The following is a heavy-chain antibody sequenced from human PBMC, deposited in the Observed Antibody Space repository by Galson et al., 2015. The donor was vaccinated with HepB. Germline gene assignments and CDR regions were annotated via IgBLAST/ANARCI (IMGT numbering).Heavy chain of an antibody. CDR3: ARARVVVVVLTASGAFDI. CDR1: GYTFTSYA. V-gene: IGHV1-3*01. D-gene: IGHD2-15*01. J-gene: IGHJ3*02. CDR2: INAGNGNT. Sequence: SVKVSCKASGYTFTSYAMHWVRQAPGQRLEWMGWINAGNGNTKYSQKFQGRVTITRDTSASTAYMELSSLRSEDTAVYYCARARVVVVVLTASGAFDIWGQGTMVTVSS.